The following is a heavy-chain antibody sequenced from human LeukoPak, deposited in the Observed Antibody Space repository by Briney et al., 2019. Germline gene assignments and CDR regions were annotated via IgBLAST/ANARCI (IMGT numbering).Heavy chain of an antibody. J-gene: IGHJ3*02. D-gene: IGHD3-22*01. CDR2: IYYSGST. CDR1: GGSLSSYY. V-gene: IGHV4-59*01. Sequence: SETLSLTCTVSGGSLSSYYWSWIRQPPGKGLEWIGYIYYSGSTNYNPSLKSRVTISVDTSKNQFSLKLSSVTAADTAVYYCARDRDSSDEAFDIWGQGTMVTVSS. CDR3: ARDRDSSDEAFDI.